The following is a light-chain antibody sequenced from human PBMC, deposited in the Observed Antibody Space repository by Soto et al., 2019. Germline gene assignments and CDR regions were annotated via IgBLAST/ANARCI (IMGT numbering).Light chain of an antibody. CDR3: CSYAGRNTFV. V-gene: IGLV2-8*01. J-gene: IGLJ7*01. Sequence: QSVLIQPPSASGSPGQSVTISCTGTSSDVGFDNYVSWYQQHPGKAPKLIIYEVNKRPSGVPYRFSGSKSGNTASLTVSGLQAEDEAEYHCCSYAGRNTFVFGTGTQLTVL. CDR2: EVN. CDR1: SSDVGFDNY.